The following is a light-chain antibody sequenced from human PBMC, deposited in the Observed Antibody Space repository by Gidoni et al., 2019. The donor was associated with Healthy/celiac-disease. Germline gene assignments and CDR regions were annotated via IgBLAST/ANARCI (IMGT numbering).Light chain of an antibody. CDR3: QQSYSTPWT. CDR2: AAS. Sequence: DIQMTQPPSSLSASVGDRVTITCRASQSISSYLNWYQQKPGKAPKLLIYAASSLQSGVPSRLSGSGSGTDFTLTISSLQPEDFATYYCQQSYSTPWTFGQGTKVEIK. J-gene: IGKJ1*01. V-gene: IGKV1-39*01. CDR1: QSISSY.